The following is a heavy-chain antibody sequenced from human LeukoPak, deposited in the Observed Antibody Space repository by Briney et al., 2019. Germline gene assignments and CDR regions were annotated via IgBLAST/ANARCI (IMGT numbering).Heavy chain of an antibody. D-gene: IGHD2-2*01. CDR1: GFTFSSYA. J-gene: IGHJ4*02. CDR3: AKDKFNQPEGLFDY. V-gene: IGHV3-23*01. CDR2: ISGSGGST. Sequence: GGTLRLSCAASGFTFSSYAMSWVRQAPGKGLEWVSAISGSGGSTYYADSVKGRFTISRDNSKNTLYLQMNSLRAEDTAVYYCAKDKFNQPEGLFDYWGQGTLVTVSS.